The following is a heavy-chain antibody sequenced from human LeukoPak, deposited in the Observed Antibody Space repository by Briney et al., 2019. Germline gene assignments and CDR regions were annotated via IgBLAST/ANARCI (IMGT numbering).Heavy chain of an antibody. Sequence: EASVKVSCKASGYTFTSYDINWVRQAPGQGLEWMGGIIPIFGTANYAQKFQGRVTITADESTSTAYMELNSLRSEDAAVYYCAREGETVTTHWFDPWGQGTLVTVSS. CDR1: GYTFTSYD. D-gene: IGHD4-17*01. J-gene: IGHJ5*02. V-gene: IGHV1-69*13. CDR2: IIPIFGTA. CDR3: AREGETVTTHWFDP.